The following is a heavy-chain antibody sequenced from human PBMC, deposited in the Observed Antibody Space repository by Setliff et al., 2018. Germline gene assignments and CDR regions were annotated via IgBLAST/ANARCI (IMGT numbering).Heavy chain of an antibody. J-gene: IGHJ4*02. Sequence: PSETLSLTCNVSGGSISGYYWSWIRQPPGKGLEWIGNIYSSGSIKYNPSLRSRVTISVDTVKNQFSLRLGSLTAADTAVYYCARAPDSGTYYNLYPYYFDYWAQGTLVTVSS. CDR1: GGSISGYY. CDR3: ARAPDSGTYYNLYPYYFDY. V-gene: IGHV4-59*08. D-gene: IGHD1-26*01. CDR2: IYSSGSI.